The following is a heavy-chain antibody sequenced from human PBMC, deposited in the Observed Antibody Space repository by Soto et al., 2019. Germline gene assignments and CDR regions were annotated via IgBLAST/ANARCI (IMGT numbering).Heavy chain of an antibody. J-gene: IGHJ4*02. CDR1: GGSISSGDYY. CDR2: VYYSGST. Sequence: SETLSLTCTVSGGSISSGDYYWRWNRQPPGKGLEWIGSVYYSGSTYYNPSLHRRVTISVDTSKNQFSLKLTSVTAADTAVYYCAAPPRYWGQGTLVTVSS. D-gene: IGHD6-6*01. V-gene: IGHV4-39*07. CDR3: AAPPRY.